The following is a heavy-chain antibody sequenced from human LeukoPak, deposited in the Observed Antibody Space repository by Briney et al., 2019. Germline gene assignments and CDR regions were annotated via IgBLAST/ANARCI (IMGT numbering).Heavy chain of an antibody. CDR3: ARYCSSTKCLLY. D-gene: IGHD2-2*01. J-gene: IGHJ4*02. V-gene: IGHV3-48*03. Sequence: GGSLRLSCAASGFTFSNYEMNWVRQAPGKGLEWVSCISSSGGTMYYADSAKGRFTISRDNAEKSLYLQMNSLRAEDTAVYYCARYCSSTKCLLYWGQGTLVTVSP. CDR1: GFTFSNYE. CDR2: ISSSGGTM.